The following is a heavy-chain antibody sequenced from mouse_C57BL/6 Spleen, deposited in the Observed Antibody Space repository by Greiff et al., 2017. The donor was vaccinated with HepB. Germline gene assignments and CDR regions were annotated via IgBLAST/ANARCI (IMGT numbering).Heavy chain of an antibody. CDR2: IDPENGDT. Sequence: VQLQQSGAELVRPGASVKLSCTASGFNIKDDYMHWVKQRPEQGLEWIGWIDPENGDTEYASKFQGKATITAATSSNTAYLRLSSLTSEDTAVYYRPAPAQATGGYWGQGTTLTVSS. D-gene: IGHD3-2*02. CDR3: PAPAQATGGY. J-gene: IGHJ2*01. CDR1: GFNIKDDY. V-gene: IGHV14-4*01.